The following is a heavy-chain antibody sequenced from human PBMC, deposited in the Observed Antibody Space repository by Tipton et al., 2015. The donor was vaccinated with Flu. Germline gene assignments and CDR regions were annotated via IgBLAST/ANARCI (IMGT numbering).Heavy chain of an antibody. V-gene: IGHV1-18*01. Sequence: QVQLVQSGAEVKKPGASVKVSCKASGYTFINYGISWVRQAPGQGLEWMGWISIYNDNTKYAPKLQGRVTLTTDTSTSTAYMELRNLKSDDTAVYYCARDYSVAYPNWFDPWGQGTLVTVSS. CDR3: ARDYSVAYPNWFDP. CDR2: ISIYNDNT. J-gene: IGHJ5*02. D-gene: IGHD3-16*01. CDR1: GYTFINYG.